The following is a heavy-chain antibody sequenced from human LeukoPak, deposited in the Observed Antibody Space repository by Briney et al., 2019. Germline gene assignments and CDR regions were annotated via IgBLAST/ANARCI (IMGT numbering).Heavy chain of an antibody. CDR1: GGSFSGYY. CDR2: INHSGST. J-gene: IGHJ5*02. V-gene: IGHV4-34*01. CDR3: ARHSHGCSSTSCYTVVWLDP. Sequence: KPSETLSLTCAVYGGSFSGYYWSWIRQPPGKGLEWIGEINHSGSTNYNPSLKSRVTISVDTSKNQFSLKLSSVTAADTAVYYCARHSHGCSSTSCYTVVWLDPWGQGTLVTVSS. D-gene: IGHD2-2*02.